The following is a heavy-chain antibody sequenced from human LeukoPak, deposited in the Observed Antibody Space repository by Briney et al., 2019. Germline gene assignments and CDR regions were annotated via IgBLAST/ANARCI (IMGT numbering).Heavy chain of an antibody. CDR1: GFTFSSYS. J-gene: IGHJ6*02. D-gene: IGHD2-2*01. CDR3: ARDYVVPAAIIGYYYGMDV. Sequence: GGSLRLSCAASGFTFSSYSMNWVRQAPGKGLEWVSSISSSSSSYIYYADSVKGRFTISRDNAKNSLYLQMNSLRAEDTAVYYCARDYVVPAAIIGYYYGMDVWGQGTTVTVSS. V-gene: IGHV3-21*01. CDR2: ISSSSSSYI.